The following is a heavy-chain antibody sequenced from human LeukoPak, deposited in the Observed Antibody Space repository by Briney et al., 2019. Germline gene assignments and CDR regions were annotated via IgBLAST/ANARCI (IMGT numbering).Heavy chain of an antibody. Sequence: SETLSLTCAVYGGSFSGYYWSWIRQPPGKGLEWIGEINHSGSTNYNPSLKSRVTISVDTSKNQFSLKLTSVTAADTAVYYCARGPHIAAAGTGRFWNYWGQGTLVTVSS. D-gene: IGHD6-13*01. CDR3: ARGPHIAAAGTGRFWNY. CDR2: INHSGST. CDR1: GGSFSGYY. J-gene: IGHJ4*02. V-gene: IGHV4-34*01.